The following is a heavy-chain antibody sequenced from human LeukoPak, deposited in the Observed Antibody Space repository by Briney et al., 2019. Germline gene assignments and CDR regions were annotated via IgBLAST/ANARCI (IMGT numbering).Heavy chain of an antibody. CDR3: ARVTLPDYGDSLYYYYGMDV. CDR2: IWYDGSNK. CDR1: GFTFSSYG. V-gene: IGHV3-33*01. J-gene: IGHJ6*02. Sequence: PGRSLRLSCAASGFTFSSYGMHWVRQAPGKGLEWVAVIWYDGSNKYYADSVKGRFIISRDNSKNTLYLQMNSLRAEDTAVYYCARVTLPDYGDSLYYYYGMDVWGQGTTVTVSS. D-gene: IGHD4-17*01.